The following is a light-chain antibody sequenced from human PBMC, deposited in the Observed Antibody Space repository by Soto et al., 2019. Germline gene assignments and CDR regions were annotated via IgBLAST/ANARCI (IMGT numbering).Light chain of an antibody. J-gene: IGKJ5*01. CDR3: QQLNSYPPT. CDR2: KAS. V-gene: IGKV1-5*03. Sequence: DIQMTQSPSTLPASVGDRVTITCRANQSISTWLAWYQQKPGKAPNLLIYKASRLETGVPSRFSGSGSGTEFTLTISFLQPEDFATYYCQQLNSYPPTFGQGTRLEIK. CDR1: QSISTW.